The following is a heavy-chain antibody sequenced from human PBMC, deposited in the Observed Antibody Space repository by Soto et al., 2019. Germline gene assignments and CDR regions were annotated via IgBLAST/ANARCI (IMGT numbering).Heavy chain of an antibody. CDR1: GGSFSGYY. CDR3: ARLSSYSSGHPLIYYYYYMDV. CDR2: INHSGST. J-gene: IGHJ6*03. D-gene: IGHD6-19*01. V-gene: IGHV4-34*01. Sequence: SETLSLTCAVYGGSFSGYYWSWIRQPPGKGLEWIGEINHSGSTNYNPSLKSRVTKSVDTSKNQFSLKLSSVTAADTAVYYFARLSSYSSGHPLIYYYYYMDVWGKGTTVTVSS.